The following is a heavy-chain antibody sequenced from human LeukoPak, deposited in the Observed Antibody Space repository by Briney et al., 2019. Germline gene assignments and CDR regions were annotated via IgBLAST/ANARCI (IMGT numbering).Heavy chain of an antibody. V-gene: IGHV4-34*01. CDR3: ARLAALAVAGVYYFDY. Sequence: SETLSLTCTVSGGSISSYYWSWIRQPPGKGLEWIGEINHSGSTNYNPSLKSRVTISVDTSKNQFSLKLSSVTAADTAVYYCARLAALAVAGVYYFDYWGQGTLVTVSS. J-gene: IGHJ4*02. D-gene: IGHD6-19*01. CDR2: INHSGST. CDR1: GGSISSYY.